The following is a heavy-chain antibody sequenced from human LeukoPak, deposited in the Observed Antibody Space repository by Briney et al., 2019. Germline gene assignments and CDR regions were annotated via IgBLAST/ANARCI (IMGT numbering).Heavy chain of an antibody. CDR3: ARDGNEAVAGTGAVTY. CDR1: GYPFTGYY. V-gene: IGHV1-2*02. D-gene: IGHD6-19*01. J-gene: IGHJ4*02. Sequence: SVKVSCKTSGYPFTGYYMHWVRQAPGQGLEWMGWINPSSGDTNNAQNFQGRVTMTRDTSISTAYMELSRLTSDDTAVYYCARDGNEAVAGTGAVTYWGQGTLVSVSS. CDR2: INPSSGDT.